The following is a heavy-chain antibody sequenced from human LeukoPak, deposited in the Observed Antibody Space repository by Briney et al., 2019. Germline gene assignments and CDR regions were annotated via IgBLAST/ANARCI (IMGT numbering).Heavy chain of an antibody. CDR2: ISNNGNYI. D-gene: IGHD1-1*01. CDR1: GFTFSSYS. V-gene: IGHV3-21*01. CDR3: ARDRYNSAWLDS. Sequence: GGSLRLSCAASGFTFSSYSMNWVRQAPGKGLEWVSSISNNGNYIYYADSLKGRFTISRDNAKNSLYLQMNSLRAEDTAAYYCARDRYNSAWLDSWGQGTLVTVSS. J-gene: IGHJ5*01.